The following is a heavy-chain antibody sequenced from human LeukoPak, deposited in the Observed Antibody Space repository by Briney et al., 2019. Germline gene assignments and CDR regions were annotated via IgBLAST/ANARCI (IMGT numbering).Heavy chain of an antibody. V-gene: IGHV4-59*01. CDR2: IYYSGST. CDR1: GGSISSYY. CDR3: ARDPTYDSSGEAVRYFDL. J-gene: IGHJ2*01. Sequence: SETLSLTCTVSGGSISSYYWSWIRQPPGKGLEWIGYIYYSGSTNYNPSLKSRVTISVDTSKNQFSLKLSSVTAADTAVYYCARDPTYDSSGEAVRYFDLWGRGTLVTVSS. D-gene: IGHD3-22*01.